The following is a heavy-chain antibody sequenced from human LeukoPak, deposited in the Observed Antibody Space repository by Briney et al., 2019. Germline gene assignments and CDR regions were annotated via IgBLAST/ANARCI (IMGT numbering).Heavy chain of an antibody. V-gene: IGHV3-53*01. CDR2: IYSGGST. CDR1: GFTVSSNY. CDR3: TRGVASYYYYYMDV. Sequence: PGGSLRLSCAASGFTVSSNYMSWVRQAPGKGLEWVSAIYSGGSTYYADSVKGRFTISRDNSKNTLYLQMNSLRAEDTAVYYCTRGVASYYYYYMDVWGKGTTVTISS. D-gene: IGHD3-10*01. J-gene: IGHJ6*03.